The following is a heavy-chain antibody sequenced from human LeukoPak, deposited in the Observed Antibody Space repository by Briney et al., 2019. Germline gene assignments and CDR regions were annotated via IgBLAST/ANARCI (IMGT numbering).Heavy chain of an antibody. D-gene: IGHD2-15*01. CDR2: ISYDGSNK. V-gene: IGHV3-30-3*01. CDR1: GFTFSSYA. CDR3: ARDCCSGGSCYSEYYYYYGMDV. Sequence: PGGSLRLSCAASGFTFSSYAMHWVRQAPGKGLEWVAVISYDGSNKYYADSVKGRFTISRDNSKNTLYLQMNSLRAEDTAVYYCARDCCSGGSCYSEYYYYYGMDVWGQGTTVTVSS. J-gene: IGHJ6*02.